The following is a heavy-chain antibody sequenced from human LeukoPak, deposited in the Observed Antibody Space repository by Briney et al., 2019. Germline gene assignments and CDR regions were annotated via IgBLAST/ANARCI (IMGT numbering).Heavy chain of an antibody. CDR1: GFTFSSYA. CDR3: AKDLSRLGESLDY. V-gene: IGHV3-23*01. J-gene: IGHJ4*02. Sequence: GGSLRLSCAASGFTFSSYAMSWVRQAPGKGLEWVSAISGSGGSTYYADSVKGRFTISRDNSKNTLYLQMNSLGAEDTAVYYCAKDLSRLGESLDYWGQGTLVTVSS. CDR2: ISGSGGST. D-gene: IGHD3-16*01.